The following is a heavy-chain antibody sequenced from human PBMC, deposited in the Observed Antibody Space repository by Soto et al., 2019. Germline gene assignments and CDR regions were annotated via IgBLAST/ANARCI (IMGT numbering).Heavy chain of an antibody. CDR1: GGSISSYY. CDR2: IYYSGST. D-gene: IGHD3-22*01. Sequence: QVQLQESGPGLVKPSETLSLTCTVSGGSISSYYWSWIRQPPGKGLEWIGYIYYSGSTNYNYSLKSRVTISVDTSKNQLSLKLSSVTAADTAVYYCARATYYYDSSGYYGYYFDYWGQGTLVTVSS. J-gene: IGHJ4*02. V-gene: IGHV4-59*01. CDR3: ARATYYYDSSGYYGYYFDY.